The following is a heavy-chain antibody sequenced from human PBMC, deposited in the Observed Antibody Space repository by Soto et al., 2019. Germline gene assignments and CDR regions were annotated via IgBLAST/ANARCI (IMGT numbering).Heavy chain of an antibody. CDR3: GRGRSGQIVVFY. CDR1: GYTFTGHY. Sequence: ASVKVSCQASGYTFTGHYIHWVRQAPEQGPEWMGEIGPESGVTRYAQRFQGRVTMTRDMSITTVYMELNNLSPDDTAVYYCGRGRSGQIVVFYWGQGTPVTVSS. J-gene: IGHJ4*02. D-gene: IGHD1-26*01. V-gene: IGHV1-2*02. CDR2: IGPESGVT.